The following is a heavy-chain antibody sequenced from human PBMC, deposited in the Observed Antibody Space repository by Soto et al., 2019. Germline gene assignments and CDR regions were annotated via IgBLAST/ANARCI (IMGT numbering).Heavy chain of an antibody. CDR2: ISSLGDST. Sequence: EVQLVESGGGLVQPGGSLRLSCAASGFMFNSYAMHWVRQAPGKGLEYVSAISSLGDSTFYANSVKDRFTISRDNSKNTLYLQMGSLGGEDMAVYYCARRTAGWYFDLWGRGTLVTVSS. CDR1: GFMFNSYA. V-gene: IGHV3-64*01. J-gene: IGHJ2*01. D-gene: IGHD2-21*02. CDR3: ARRTAGWYFDL.